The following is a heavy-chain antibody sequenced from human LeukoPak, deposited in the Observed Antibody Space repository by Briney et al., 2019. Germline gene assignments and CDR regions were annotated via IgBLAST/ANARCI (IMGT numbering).Heavy chain of an antibody. Sequence: PGGSLRLSCAVSGFTFSDYYMSWIRQAPGKGLEWISYISSSGSTKYYADSVKGRFTISRDNAKNSLYLQMNSLRAEDTAVYYCAKEPREYCSSTSCPNWFDLWGQGTLVTVSS. CDR1: GFTFSDYY. V-gene: IGHV3-11*01. D-gene: IGHD2-2*01. CDR2: ISSSGSTK. CDR3: AKEPREYCSSTSCPNWFDL. J-gene: IGHJ5*02.